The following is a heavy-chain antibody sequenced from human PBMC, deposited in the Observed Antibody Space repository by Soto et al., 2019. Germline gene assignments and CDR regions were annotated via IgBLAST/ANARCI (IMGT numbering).Heavy chain of an antibody. CDR1: GYTFTSYA. CDR2: INAGNGNT. CDR3: ARSQAHWRADARRFDP. D-gene: IGHD1-1*01. Sequence: ASVKVSCKASGYTFTSYAMHWVRQAPGQRLEWMGWINAGNGNTKYSQKFQGRVTITRDTSASTAYMELSSLRSEDTAVYYCARSQAHWRADARRFDPWGQGTLVTVSS. V-gene: IGHV1-3*01. J-gene: IGHJ5*02.